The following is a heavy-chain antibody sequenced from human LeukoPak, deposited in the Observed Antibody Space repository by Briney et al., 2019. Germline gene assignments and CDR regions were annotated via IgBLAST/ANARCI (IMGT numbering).Heavy chain of an antibody. CDR2: ISGSGGNT. CDR3: AKGLTYYDSSGRYYGMDV. D-gene: IGHD3-22*01. CDR1: GFTFSNYA. V-gene: IGHV3-23*01. J-gene: IGHJ6*02. Sequence: GSLRLSCAASGFTFSNYAMSWVRQAPGKGLEWVSTISGSGGNTYYADSLKGRFTISRDNSKNTLYLQMNSLRAEDTAVYYCAKGLTYYDSSGRYYGMDVWGQGTTVTVSS.